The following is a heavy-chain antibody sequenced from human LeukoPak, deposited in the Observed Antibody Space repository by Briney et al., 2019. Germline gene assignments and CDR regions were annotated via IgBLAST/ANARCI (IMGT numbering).Heavy chain of an antibody. CDR3: ARGWLADTTVVTPYNY. D-gene: IGHD4-23*01. CDR1: GGTFSSYA. V-gene: IGHV1-69*13. J-gene: IGHJ4*02. CDR2: ITPIFGTA. Sequence: SVKVSCKASGGTFSSYAISWVRQAPGQGLEWMGGITPIFGTAKYTQKFQGRVTITADESMSTAYMELSSLRSEDTAIYYCARGWLADTTVVTPYNYWGQGTLVTVSS.